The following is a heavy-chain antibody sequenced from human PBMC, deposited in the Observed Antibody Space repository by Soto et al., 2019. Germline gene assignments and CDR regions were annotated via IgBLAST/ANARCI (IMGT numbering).Heavy chain of an antibody. CDR3: ARHAPGCSGGSCYSAWFDP. V-gene: IGHV5-51*01. J-gene: IGHJ5*02. CDR2: IYPGDSDT. Sequence: GESLKISCKGSGYSFTSYWIGWVRQMPGKGLEWMGIIYPGDSDTRYSPSFQGQVTISADKSISTAYLQWSSLKASDTAMYYCARHAPGCSGGSCYSAWFDPRGQGTLVTVSS. CDR1: GYSFTSYW. D-gene: IGHD2-15*01.